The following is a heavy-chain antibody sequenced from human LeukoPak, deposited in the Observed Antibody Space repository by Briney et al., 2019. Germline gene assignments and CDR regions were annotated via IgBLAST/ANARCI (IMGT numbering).Heavy chain of an antibody. V-gene: IGHV1-2*02. D-gene: IGHD2-15*01. CDR1: GYTFTGYY. CDR3: ASLRGKKGGSNAFDI. J-gene: IGHJ3*02. Sequence: ASVKVSCKASGYTFTGYYMHRVRQAPGQGLEWMGWINPNSGGTNYAQKFQGRVTMTRDTSISTAYMELSRLRSDDTAVYYCASLRGKKGGSNAFDIWGQGTMVTVSS. CDR2: INPNSGGT.